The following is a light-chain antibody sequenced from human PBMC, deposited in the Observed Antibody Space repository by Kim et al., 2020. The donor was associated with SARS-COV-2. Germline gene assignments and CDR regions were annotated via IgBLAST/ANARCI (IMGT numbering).Light chain of an antibody. CDR3: MQGTHWPFT. V-gene: IGKV2-30*01. Sequence: PASISCRASQSLAYSDGNIYLNWFHQRPGQSPRRLIYKVSNLGSGVPDRFSGSGSGTDFTLQISRVGAEDVGVYYCMQGTHWPFTFGRGTKVDIK. CDR1: QSLAYSDGNIY. J-gene: IGKJ3*01. CDR2: KVS.